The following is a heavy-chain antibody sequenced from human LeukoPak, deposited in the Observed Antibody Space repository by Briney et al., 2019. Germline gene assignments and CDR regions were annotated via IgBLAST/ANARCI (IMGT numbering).Heavy chain of an antibody. V-gene: IGHV3-21*01. CDR1: GFTFGSYS. Sequence: GGSLRLSCAASGFTFGSYSMNWVRQAPGKGLEWVSSISSSSSYIYYADSVKGRFTISRDNAKNSLYLQMNSLRAEDTAVYYCARGYSPRLRYFDYWGQGTLVTVSS. CDR3: ARGYSPRLRYFDY. CDR2: ISSSSSYI. D-gene: IGHD4-17*01. J-gene: IGHJ4*02.